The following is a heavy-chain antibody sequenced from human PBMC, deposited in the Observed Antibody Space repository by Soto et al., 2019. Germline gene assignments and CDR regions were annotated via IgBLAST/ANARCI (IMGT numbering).Heavy chain of an antibody. J-gene: IGHJ5*02. V-gene: IGHV4-59*01. D-gene: IGHD3-16*01. CDR1: GGSISSYY. CDR2: IHYSGRT. Sequence: SETLSLTCTVSGGSISSYYWSWSRQPPGKGLEWIGYIHYSGRTNYNPSLKSRVTISVDTSKNQFSLKLSSVTAADTAVYYCARGPAYGSGWFDPRGQGTLVTVSS. CDR3: ARGPAYGSGWFDP.